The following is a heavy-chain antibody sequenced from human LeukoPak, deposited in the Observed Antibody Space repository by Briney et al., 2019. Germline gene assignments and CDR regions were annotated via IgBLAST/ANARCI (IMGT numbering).Heavy chain of an antibody. D-gene: IGHD1-26*01. CDR3: ARDLGMYSGSFSYYFDY. J-gene: IGHJ4*02. Sequence: GGTLRLSCAASGFTFNYYALYWVRQAPGKGLDWVAFISDDGNNKYYADSVEGRFTISRDNSKNTLYLQMNSLRAEDTAVYYCARDLGMYSGSFSYYFDYWGQGTLVTVSS. V-gene: IGHV3-30*14. CDR1: GFTFNYYA. CDR2: ISDDGNNK.